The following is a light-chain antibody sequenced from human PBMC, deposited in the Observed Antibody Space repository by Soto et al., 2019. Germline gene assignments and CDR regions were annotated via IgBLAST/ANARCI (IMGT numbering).Light chain of an antibody. CDR2: GAS. J-gene: IGKJ4*01. V-gene: IGKV3-20*01. CDR3: HQYDSSPLT. Sequence: EIVLTQSPGTLSLSPGERATLSCRASQSVSSSYLAWYQQKPGQAPRLLIYGASSRATGIPARFSGSGSGTDFTLTMSRLEPEDFAVYYCHQYDSSPLTFGGGTKVEIK. CDR1: QSVSSSY.